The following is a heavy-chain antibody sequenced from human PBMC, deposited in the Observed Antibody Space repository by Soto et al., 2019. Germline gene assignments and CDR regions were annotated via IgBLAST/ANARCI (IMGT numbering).Heavy chain of an antibody. D-gene: IGHD3-3*01. Sequence: PSETLSLTCTVSGGSVSSGSYYWSCIQQPPGKGLEYIGYLYYSGSTNYNPSLKSRVTISVDTPKNQFSLKLTSVTAADTAIYYCARGQAFWTGYYRMPYYFDYWGQGTLVTVSS. J-gene: IGHJ4*02. CDR2: LYYSGST. V-gene: IGHV4-61*01. CDR1: GGSVSSGSYY. CDR3: ARGQAFWTGYYRMPYYFDY.